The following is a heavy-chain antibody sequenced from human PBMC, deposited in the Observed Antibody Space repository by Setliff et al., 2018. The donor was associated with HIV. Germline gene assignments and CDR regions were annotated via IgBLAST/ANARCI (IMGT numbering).Heavy chain of an antibody. D-gene: IGHD3-22*01. CDR1: GYIFTNYW. CDR3: ARRSPDFYDSSGLYGFDI. J-gene: IGHJ3*02. V-gene: IGHV5-51*01. Sequence: PGESLKISCKGSGYIFTNYWIAWVRQMPGKGLEWMGIFYPGDSDTTYSPSFQGQVTISADKSISTAYLQWSSLKASDTAMYYCARRSPDFYDSSGLYGFDIWGQGTMVTVSS. CDR2: FYPGDSDT.